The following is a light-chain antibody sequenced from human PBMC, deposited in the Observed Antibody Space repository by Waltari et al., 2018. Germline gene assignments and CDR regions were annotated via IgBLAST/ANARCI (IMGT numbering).Light chain of an antibody. CDR2: QDT. J-gene: IGLJ2*01. CDR1: KLGDKS. CDR3: QTWVSNTVV. V-gene: IGLV3-1*01. Sequence: SYDLTQPPSVSASPGQTASIACFGDKLGDKSVSWYQQKPGQSPFLVIYQDTKRPSVIPERFSASNSGNTATLTVSETQAVDEASYYCQTWVSNTVVFGGGTTLTVL.